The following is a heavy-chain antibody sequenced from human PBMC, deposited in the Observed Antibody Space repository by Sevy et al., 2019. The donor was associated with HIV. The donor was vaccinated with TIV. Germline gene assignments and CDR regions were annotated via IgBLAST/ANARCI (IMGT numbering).Heavy chain of an antibody. CDR2: IYFGGSP. V-gene: IGHV4-4*07. CDR1: GDSISSFY. J-gene: IGHJ4*02. Sequence: SETLSLTCTVSGDSISSFYWSWVRQPAGKGLEWLGRIYFGGSPNYNPSLKSRVTMSLDRSENQVSLKVSSVTAADTAVYYCVTASKWNDAMHTWGQGTLVTVSS. D-gene: IGHD1-1*01. CDR3: VTASKWNDAMHT.